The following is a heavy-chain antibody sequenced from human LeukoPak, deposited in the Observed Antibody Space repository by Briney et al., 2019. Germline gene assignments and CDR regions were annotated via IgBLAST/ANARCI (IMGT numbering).Heavy chain of an antibody. J-gene: IGHJ5*02. D-gene: IGHD3-10*01. CDR1: GGSFSGYY. V-gene: IGHV4-34*01. Sequence: SETLSLTCAVYGGSFSGYYWNWIRQPPGKGLEWIGEINHSGSTNYNPSLKSRVTMSVDTSKNQFSLKLSSVTAADTAVYYCARGAYYYGSGLPFDPWGQGTLVTVSS. CDR3: ARGAYYYGSGLPFDP. CDR2: INHSGST.